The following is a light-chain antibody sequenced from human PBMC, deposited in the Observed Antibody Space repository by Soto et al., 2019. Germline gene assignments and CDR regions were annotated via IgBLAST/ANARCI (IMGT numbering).Light chain of an antibody. V-gene: IGKV3-20*01. CDR3: QQYGRSPFT. CDR2: GAS. CDR1: QSVSSN. J-gene: IGKJ3*01. Sequence: EIVMTQSPATLSVSPGERATLSCRASQSVSSNLAWYQQKPGQAPRLLIYGASSRATGIPDRFSGSGSGTDFTLTISRLEPEDFAVYYCQQYGRSPFTFGPGTKVDI.